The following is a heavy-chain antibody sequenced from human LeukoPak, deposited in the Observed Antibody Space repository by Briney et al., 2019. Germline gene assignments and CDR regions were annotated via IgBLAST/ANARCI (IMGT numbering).Heavy chain of an antibody. V-gene: IGHV4-59*12. Sequence: SETLSLTCTVSGGSISSYYWSWIRQPPGKGLEWIGYIYYSGSTNYNPSLKGRVTISVDTSKNQFSLKLSSVTAADTAVYYCARAAKSGASSRFDYWGQGTLVTVSS. CDR3: ARAAKSGASSRFDY. D-gene: IGHD1-26*01. CDR2: IYYSGST. CDR1: GGSISSYY. J-gene: IGHJ4*02.